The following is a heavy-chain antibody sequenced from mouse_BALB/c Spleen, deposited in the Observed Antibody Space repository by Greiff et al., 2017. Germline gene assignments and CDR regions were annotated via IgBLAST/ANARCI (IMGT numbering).Heavy chain of an antibody. CDR2: INSNGGST. J-gene: IGHJ3*01. CDR3: ARDVAWFAY. Sequence: EVKLQESGGGLVQPGGSLKLSCAASGFTFSSYGMSWVRQTPDKRLELVATINSNGGSTYYPDSVKGRFTISRDNAKNTLYLQMSSLKSEDTAMYYCARDVAWFAYWGQGTLVTVSA. CDR1: GFTFSSYG. V-gene: IGHV5-6-3*01.